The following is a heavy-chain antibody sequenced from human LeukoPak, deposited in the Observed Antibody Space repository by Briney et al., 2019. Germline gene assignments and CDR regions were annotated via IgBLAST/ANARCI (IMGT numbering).Heavy chain of an antibody. V-gene: IGHV4-39*01. CDR2: IYYSGST. D-gene: IGHD3-10*01. CDR1: GGSIRSSSYY. CDR3: ASEPYGSGSFLGAFDI. Sequence: PSETLSLTCTVSGGSIRSSSYYWGWIRQPPGKGLEWIGSIYYSGSTYYNPSLKSRVTISIDTSKNQFSLKLSSVTAADTAVYYCASEPYGSGSFLGAFDIWGQGTMVTVSS. J-gene: IGHJ3*02.